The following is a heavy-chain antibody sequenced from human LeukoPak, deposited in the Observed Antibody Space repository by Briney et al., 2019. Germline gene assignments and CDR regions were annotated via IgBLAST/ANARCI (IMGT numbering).Heavy chain of an antibody. Sequence: ASVRVSCKASGDTFTDYYIHWLRQAPGQRLEWMGWINPNSGGTRYAQNFQGRVTMTRDTSISAAYMELSRLRSDDTAVYYCARDYVSGSFYNGRFDYWGQGTLVTVSS. J-gene: IGHJ4*02. CDR2: INPNSGGT. CDR3: ARDYVSGSFYNGRFDY. CDR1: GDTFTDYY. D-gene: IGHD3-10*01. V-gene: IGHV1-2*02.